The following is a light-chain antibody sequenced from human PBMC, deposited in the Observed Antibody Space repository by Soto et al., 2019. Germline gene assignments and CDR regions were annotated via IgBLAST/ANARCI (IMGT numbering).Light chain of an antibody. J-gene: IGKJ2*01. CDR3: QHYGSSPGYT. V-gene: IGKV3-20*01. CDR2: GAS. CDR1: QSVTSSY. Sequence: EIVLTQSPGTLSLSPGERATLSCRASQSVTSSYLAWYQQRPGQAPRLLIYGASSRATGIPDRFSGSGSGTDFTLAISRLEPEDLAVYDCQHYGSSPGYTFGQGTKLEIK.